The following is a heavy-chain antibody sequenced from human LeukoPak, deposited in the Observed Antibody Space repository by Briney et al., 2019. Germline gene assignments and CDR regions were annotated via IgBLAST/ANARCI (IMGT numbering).Heavy chain of an antibody. CDR1: GFTFTSHW. Sequence: GGSLRLSCAASGFTFTSHWMTWVRTAAGKGLEGVANINVDGSAEQYVESVKGRFTISRDNAKNALYLQMNSLRAEDAAVYYCARDKGWLHLGDWGQGTLVTVSS. D-gene: IGHD5-24*01. CDR2: INVDGSAE. V-gene: IGHV3-7*01. J-gene: IGHJ4*02. CDR3: ARDKGWLHLGD.